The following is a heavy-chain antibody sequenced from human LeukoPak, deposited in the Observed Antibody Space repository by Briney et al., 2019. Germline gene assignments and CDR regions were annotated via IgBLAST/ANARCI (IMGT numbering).Heavy chain of an antibody. J-gene: IGHJ4*02. V-gene: IGHV1-69-2*01. D-gene: IGHD2-2*01. CDR2: VDPEDGET. CDR3: ATATFIVVVPAAMAD. CDR1: GYTFTSYY. Sequence: ASVKVSCKASGYTFTSYYMHWVRQAPGKGLEWMGRVDPEDGETIYAEKFQGRVTITADTSTDTAYMELSSLRSEDTAVYYCATATFIVVVPAAMADWGQGTLVTVSS.